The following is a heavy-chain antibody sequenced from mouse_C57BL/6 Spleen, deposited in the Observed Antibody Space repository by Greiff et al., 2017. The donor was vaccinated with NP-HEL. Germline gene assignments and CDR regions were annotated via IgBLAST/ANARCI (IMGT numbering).Heavy chain of an antibody. D-gene: IGHD1-1*01. CDR2: ISDGGSYT. J-gene: IGHJ2*01. Sequence: EVQVVESGGGLVKPGGSLKLSCAASGFTFSSYAMSWVRQTPEKRLEWVATISDGGSYTYYPDNVKGRFTISRDNAKNNLYLQMSHLKSEDTAMYYCARDDYGSSPYFDYWGQGTTLTVSS. CDR1: GFTFSSYA. V-gene: IGHV5-4*01. CDR3: ARDDYGSSPYFDY.